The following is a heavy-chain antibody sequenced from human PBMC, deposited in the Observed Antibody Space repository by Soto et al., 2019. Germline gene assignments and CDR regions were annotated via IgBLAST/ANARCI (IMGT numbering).Heavy chain of an antibody. J-gene: IGHJ4*02. CDR1: GFVFSDYV. Sequence: GGSLRLSCAASGFVFSDYVIHWVRQAPGRGLDWVAGIWYHGRDIFYTDSVKGRFTISRDNSKNMLYLQMNSLRAEDTAVYYCARDQGGQSGNFIFDNWGQGTLVTVSS. V-gene: IGHV3-33*01. CDR3: ARDQGGQSGNFIFDN. D-gene: IGHD1-26*01. CDR2: IWYHGRDI.